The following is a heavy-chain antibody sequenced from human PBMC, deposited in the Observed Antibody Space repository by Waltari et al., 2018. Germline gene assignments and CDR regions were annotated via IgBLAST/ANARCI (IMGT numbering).Heavy chain of an antibody. V-gene: IGHV3-23*04. CDR1: GFTLNNYA. CDR2: IGGGGTT. D-gene: IGHD1-20*01. Sequence: EVQLVESGGGLVQPGGSLRLSCAASGFTLNNYAMRWVRQAPGKGLEWGSTIGGGGTTYFADSVKGRFTISRDNSRNTVYLQMNSLRAEDTAVYYCAKGGITGSHYFEYWGQGTLVAVSS. J-gene: IGHJ4*02. CDR3: AKGGITGSHYFEY.